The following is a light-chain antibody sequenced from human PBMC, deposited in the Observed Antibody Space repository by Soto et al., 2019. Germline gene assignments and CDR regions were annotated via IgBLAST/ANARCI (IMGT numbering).Light chain of an antibody. CDR2: DVT. CDR3: SSYTSSRTLI. Sequence: QSVLTQPASVSGSPGQLITISCTGASSDIGAYDYVSWYQQHPDKAPTLIIYDVTRRPSGLSNRFSASKSGNTASLTISGLQADDEGDYYCSSYTSSRTLIFGGGTKLTVL. V-gene: IGLV2-14*03. J-gene: IGLJ2*01. CDR1: SSDIGAYDY.